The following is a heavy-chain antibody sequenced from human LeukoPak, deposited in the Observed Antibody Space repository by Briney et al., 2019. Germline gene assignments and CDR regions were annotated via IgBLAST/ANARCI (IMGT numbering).Heavy chain of an antibody. J-gene: IGHJ5*02. CDR2: IYYSGTT. CDR1: GGSISSSSYY. D-gene: IGHD3-22*01. CDR3: ARQFHGSGYVDDL. Sequence: SETLSLTCTVSGGSISSSSYYWGWIRQPPGKGLEWIGSIYYSGTTHYNPSLKSRVTMSVDTSKNQFSLKLSAVTAADTAVYYCARQFHGSGYVDDLWGQGTLVTVS. V-gene: IGHV4-39*01.